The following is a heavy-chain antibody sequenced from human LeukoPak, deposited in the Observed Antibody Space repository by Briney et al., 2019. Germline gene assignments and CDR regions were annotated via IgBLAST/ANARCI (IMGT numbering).Heavy chain of an antibody. CDR3: ASSSKRERRGGLDY. J-gene: IGHJ4*02. CDR2: IGTAGDT. V-gene: IGHV3-13*01. Sequence: GGSLRLSCAPSGFTLSSYDMHWGRQATGKGLEWASAIGTAGDTYSPGSAKGRFTISRENAKNTLYLQMNSLRAGDTAVYYCASSSKRERRGGLDYWGQGTLVTVSS. D-gene: IGHD1-1*01. CDR1: GFTLSSYD.